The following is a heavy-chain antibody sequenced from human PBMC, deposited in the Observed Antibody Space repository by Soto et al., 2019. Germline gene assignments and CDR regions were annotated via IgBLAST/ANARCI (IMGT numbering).Heavy chain of an antibody. V-gene: IGHV4-59*12. CDR1: GGSFSSYY. D-gene: IGHD4-17*01. J-gene: IGHJ4*02. CDR3: ASMGDYGGNTAPFDY. Sequence: PSETLSLTWAVYGGSFSSYYWIWIRQPPGKGLEWIGYIYYSGSTNYNPSLKSRVTISVDTSKNQFSLKLSSVTAADTAVYYCASMGDYGGNTAPFDYWGQGTLVTVSS. CDR2: IYYSGST.